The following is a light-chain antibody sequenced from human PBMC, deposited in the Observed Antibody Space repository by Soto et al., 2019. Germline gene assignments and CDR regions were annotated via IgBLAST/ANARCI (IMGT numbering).Light chain of an antibody. CDR1: HSGSNW. CDR3: QQYDSYSWT. Sequence: DIQMTQSPSTLSASVGERVTITCRASHSGSNWLAWYQQKPGKAPKLLIYDVSSLESGVPSRFSGSGSGTEFILTISSLQPDDFATYYCQQYDSYSWTFDQGTKVEMK. CDR2: DVS. J-gene: IGKJ1*01. V-gene: IGKV1-5*01.